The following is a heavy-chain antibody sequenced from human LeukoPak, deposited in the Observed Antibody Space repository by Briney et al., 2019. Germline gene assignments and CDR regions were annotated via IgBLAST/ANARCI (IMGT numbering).Heavy chain of an antibody. CDR3: AKVVFVLTNLYYFDC. CDR2: ISGSAGGT. Sequence: PGRSLRLSCAASGFTFSSYAMSWVRQAPGKGLEWVSVISGSAGGTYYADPVKGRFTISRDNSKNTLYLQMNSLRAEDTAVYFCAKVVFVLTNLYYFDCWGQGTLVTVSS. D-gene: IGHD3-10*01. J-gene: IGHJ4*02. V-gene: IGHV3-23*01. CDR1: GFTFSSYA.